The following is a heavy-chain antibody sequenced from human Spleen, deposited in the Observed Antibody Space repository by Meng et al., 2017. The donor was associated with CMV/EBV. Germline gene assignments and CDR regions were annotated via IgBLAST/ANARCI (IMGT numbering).Heavy chain of an antibody. Sequence: SCKASGGTFSDYDMSWIRQAPGKGLEWVSSISRSGSTIYYADFVKGRFTVSGDNAKNSVFLQMNSLRDEDTAVYYCARGIWGFDPWGQGTLVTVSS. CDR1: GGTFSDYD. CDR2: ISRSGSTI. J-gene: IGHJ5*02. CDR3: ARGIWGFDP. V-gene: IGHV3-11*01. D-gene: IGHD3-16*01.